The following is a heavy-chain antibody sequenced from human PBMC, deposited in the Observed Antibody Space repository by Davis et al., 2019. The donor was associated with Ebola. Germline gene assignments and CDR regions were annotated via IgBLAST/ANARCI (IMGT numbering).Heavy chain of an antibody. J-gene: IGHJ6*04. CDR3: ARGFRFLEWLFSYYGMDV. Sequence: SETLSLTCAVYGGSFSGYYWSWIRQPLGKGLEWIGEINHSGSTNYNPSLKSRVTISVDTSKNQFSLKLSSVTAADTAVYYCARGFRFLEWLFSYYGMDVWGKGTTVTVSS. V-gene: IGHV4-34*01. CDR1: GGSFSGYY. D-gene: IGHD3-3*01. CDR2: INHSGST.